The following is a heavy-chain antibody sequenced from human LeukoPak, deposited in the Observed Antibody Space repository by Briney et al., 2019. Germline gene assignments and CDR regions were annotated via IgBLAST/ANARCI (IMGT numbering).Heavy chain of an antibody. CDR2: NYYSGSA. CDR3: ARRVVIRSYYFDY. Sequence: PSETLSLTCTVSGGSISSSSYYWGRIGQRPGKGLEWIGSNYYSGSAYYNPALRSRVTISVATSKNQFSLKLSSVTAADTAVYYCARRVVIRSYYFDYWGQGTLVTVSS. CDR1: GGSISSSSYY. D-gene: IGHD3-22*01. V-gene: IGHV4-39*01. J-gene: IGHJ4*02.